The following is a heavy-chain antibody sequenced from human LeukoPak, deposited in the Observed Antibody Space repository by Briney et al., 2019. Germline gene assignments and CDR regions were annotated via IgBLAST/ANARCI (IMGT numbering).Heavy chain of an antibody. Sequence: PSETLSLTCTVSGGSISSSSYYWGWIRQPPGKGLEWIGSIYYSGSTYYNPSLKSRVTISVDTSKNQFSLKLSSVTAADTAVYYCARGKLGGNPYYFDYWGQGALVTVSS. V-gene: IGHV4-39*07. CDR3: ARGKLGGNPYYFDY. CDR1: GGSISSSSYY. J-gene: IGHJ4*02. D-gene: IGHD4-23*01. CDR2: IYYSGST.